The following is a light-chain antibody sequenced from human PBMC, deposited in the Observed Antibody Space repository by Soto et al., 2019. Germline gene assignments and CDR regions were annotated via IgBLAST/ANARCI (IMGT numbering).Light chain of an antibody. CDR3: SSYTSNTTLV. Sequence: QSALTQPASVSGSPGQSITISCTGTSSDVGAYKFVSWYQQHPGTAPKLVIFEVTRRPSGISNRFSGSKSGNTASLTISGLQVEDEADFYCSSYTSNTTLVFGGGTKLTVL. V-gene: IGLV2-14*01. CDR1: SSDVGAYKF. CDR2: EVT. J-gene: IGLJ2*01.